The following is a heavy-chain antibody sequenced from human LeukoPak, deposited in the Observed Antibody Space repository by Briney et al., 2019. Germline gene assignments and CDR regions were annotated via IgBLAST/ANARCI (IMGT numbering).Heavy chain of an antibody. J-gene: IGHJ4*02. Sequence: ASVKVSCKASGYTFTSYGISWVRQAPGQGLEWMGWISAYNGNTNYAQKLQGRVTMTTDTSTSTAYMELSRLRSVDTAVYYCARSPISRYYGSGSQTSDYWGQGTLVTVSS. V-gene: IGHV1-18*01. CDR3: ARSPISRYYGSGSQTSDY. D-gene: IGHD3-10*01. CDR2: ISAYNGNT. CDR1: GYTFTSYG.